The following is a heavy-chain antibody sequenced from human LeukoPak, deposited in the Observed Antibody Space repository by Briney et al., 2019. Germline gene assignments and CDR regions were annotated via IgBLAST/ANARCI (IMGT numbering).Heavy chain of an antibody. Sequence: ASVKVSCKASGYTFTGYYMHWVRQAPGQGLEWMGWINPNSGGTNYAQKFQGRVTMTRDTSISTAYIELSRLRSDDTAVYYCARGTAHCTNGVCYTGWSFDYWGQGTLVTVSS. V-gene: IGHV1-2*02. D-gene: IGHD2-8*01. CDR3: ARGTAHCTNGVCYTGWSFDY. J-gene: IGHJ4*02. CDR1: GYTFTGYY. CDR2: INPNSGGT.